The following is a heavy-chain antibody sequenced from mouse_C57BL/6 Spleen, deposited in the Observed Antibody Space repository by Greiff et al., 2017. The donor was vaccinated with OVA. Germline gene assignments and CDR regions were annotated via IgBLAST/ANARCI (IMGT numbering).Heavy chain of an antibody. CDR1: GFSLTSYG. Sequence: QVQLQQSGPGLVQPSQSLSITCTVSGFSLTSYGVHWVRQSPGKGLEWLGVIWSGGSTDYNAAFISRLSISKDNSKSQVFFKMNSLQADDTAIYYCATLYYYGSSGDAMDYWGQGTSVTVSS. CDR3: ATLYYYGSSGDAMDY. V-gene: IGHV2-2*01. D-gene: IGHD1-1*01. CDR2: IWSGGST. J-gene: IGHJ4*01.